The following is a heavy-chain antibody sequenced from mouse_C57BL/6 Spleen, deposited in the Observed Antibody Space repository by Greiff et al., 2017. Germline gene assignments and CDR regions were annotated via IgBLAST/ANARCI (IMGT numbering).Heavy chain of an antibody. CDR1: GFSLTSYG. D-gene: IGHD2-3*01. V-gene: IGHV2-2*01. Sequence: QVQLKQSGPGLVQPSQSLSITCTVSGFSLTSYGVHWVRQSPGKGLEWLGVIWRGGSTDYNAAFISRLSISKDNSKSQVFFKMNSLQADDTAIYYCARTDGYFAYWGQGTLVTVSA. CDR3: ARTDGYFAY. J-gene: IGHJ3*01. CDR2: IWRGGST.